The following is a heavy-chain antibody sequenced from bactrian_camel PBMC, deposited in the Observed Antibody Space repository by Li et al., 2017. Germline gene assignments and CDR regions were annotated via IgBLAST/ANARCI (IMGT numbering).Heavy chain of an antibody. V-gene: IGHV3S53*01. J-gene: IGHJ4*01. D-gene: IGHD3*01. CDR1: RYMYDNGC. Sequence: HVQLVESGGGSVQAGGSLRLSCAASRYMYDNGCMGWLRQAPGKEREGVATIDTDGSTRYADSVKGRFTISKDNAKKIVYLQMNSLKPEDTALYSCAVYGGLRRICPGLDRFDSGHVPYQGQGTQVTVS. CDR2: IDTDGST.